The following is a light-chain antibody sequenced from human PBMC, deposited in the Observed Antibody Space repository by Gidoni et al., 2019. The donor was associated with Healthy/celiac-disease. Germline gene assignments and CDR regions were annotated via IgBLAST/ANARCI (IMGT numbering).Light chain of an antibody. V-gene: IGKV3-11*01. CDR3: QQRGT. CDR2: DAS. Sequence: EIVLTQSPATLSLSPGEGATLSCRASQSVSSYLAWYQQKPGQAPRLLIYDASNRATGIPARFSGSGSGTVFTLTISSLEPEDFAVYYCQQRGTFGGGTKVEIK. CDR1: QSVSSY. J-gene: IGKJ4*01.